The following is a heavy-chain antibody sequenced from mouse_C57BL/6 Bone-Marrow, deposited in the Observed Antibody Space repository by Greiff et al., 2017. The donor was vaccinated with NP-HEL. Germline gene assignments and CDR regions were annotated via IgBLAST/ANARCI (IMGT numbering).Heavy chain of an antibody. Sequence: EVQLVESGGGLVKPGGSLKLSCAASGFTFSSYAMSWVRQTPEKRLEWVATISDGGSYTYYPDNVKGRFTISRDNAKNNLYLQMSHLKSEDTAMYYCARRSSGTPFAYWGQGTLVTVSA. CDR3: ARRSSGTPFAY. D-gene: IGHD4-1*01. J-gene: IGHJ3*01. V-gene: IGHV5-4*03. CDR2: ISDGGSYT. CDR1: GFTFSSYA.